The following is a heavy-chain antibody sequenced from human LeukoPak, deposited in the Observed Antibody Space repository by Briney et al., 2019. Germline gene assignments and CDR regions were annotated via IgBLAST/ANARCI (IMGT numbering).Heavy chain of an antibody. J-gene: IGHJ6*03. CDR2: IIPIFRTA. CDR3: ARSSVKGGYAYYYYYYMDV. CDR1: GGTFSSYA. V-gene: IGHV1-69*13. Sequence: GASVKVSCMASGGTFSSYAISWVRQAPGQGLEWMGGIIPIFRTANYAQKFQGRVTITADESTSTAYMELSSLRSEDTAVYYCARSSVKGGYAYYYYYYMDVWGKGTTVTVSS. D-gene: IGHD3-22*01.